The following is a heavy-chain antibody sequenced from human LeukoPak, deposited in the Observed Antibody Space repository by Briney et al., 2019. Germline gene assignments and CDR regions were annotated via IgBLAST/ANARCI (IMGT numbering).Heavy chain of an antibody. CDR2: IYYSGST. CDR1: GGSISSYY. Sequence: PSETLSLTCTVSGGSISSYYWSWIRQPPGKGLEWIGYIYYSGSTNYNPSLKSRVTISVDTSKNQFSLKLSSVTAADTAVYYCARDLFRSGSSDGALDIWGQGTMVTVSS. V-gene: IGHV4-59*01. CDR3: ARDLFRSGSSDGALDI. J-gene: IGHJ3*02. D-gene: IGHD1-26*01.